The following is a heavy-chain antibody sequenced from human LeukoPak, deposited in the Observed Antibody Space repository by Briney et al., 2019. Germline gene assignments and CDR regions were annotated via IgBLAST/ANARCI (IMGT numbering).Heavy chain of an antibody. J-gene: IGHJ4*02. V-gene: IGHV3-30*03. CDR2: ISYDGSNK. CDR1: GFTFSSYG. CDR3: ARYGPEVYYFGY. Sequence: PGRSLRLSRAASGFTFSSYGMHWVRQAPGKGLEWVAVISYDGSNKYYADSVKGRFTISRDNSKNTLYLQMNSLRAEDTAVYYCARYGPEVYYFGYWGQGTLVTVSS. D-gene: IGHD4-17*01.